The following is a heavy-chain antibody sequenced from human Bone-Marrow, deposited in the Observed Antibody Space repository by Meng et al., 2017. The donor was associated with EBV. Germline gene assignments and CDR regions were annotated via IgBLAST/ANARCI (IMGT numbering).Heavy chain of an antibody. CDR3: TTDPPYTEGRYSQH. V-gene: IGHV3-15*01. CDR2: IKSRFHGGGT. Sequence: GQLQESGPGLVKPSQTLSLTCAVSGGSISTGYYYWTWVRQAPGKGLEWIGLIKSRFHGGGTDIAAPVKGRFTVSRDDSKNTVYLQLTGLTIEDTGVYYCTTDPPYTEGRYSQHWGQGTLVTVSS. CDR1: GGSISTGYYY. J-gene: IGHJ1*01. D-gene: IGHD2-2*02.